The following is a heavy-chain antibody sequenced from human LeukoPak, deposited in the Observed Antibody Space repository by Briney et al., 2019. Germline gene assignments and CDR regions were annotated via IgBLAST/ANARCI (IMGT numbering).Heavy chain of an antibody. V-gene: IGHV4-59*01. CDR3: ARVTGYTIEDYFDY. CDR2: ISYSGST. D-gene: IGHD3-9*01. J-gene: IGHJ4*02. CDR1: GVSISSYY. Sequence: PSETLSLTCTVSGVSISSYYWSWIRQPPGKGLEWIGYISYSGSTNYNPSLKSRVTISVKTSKNQFSLKLRSVTAADTAVYYCARVTGYTIEDYFDYWGQGTLVTVSS.